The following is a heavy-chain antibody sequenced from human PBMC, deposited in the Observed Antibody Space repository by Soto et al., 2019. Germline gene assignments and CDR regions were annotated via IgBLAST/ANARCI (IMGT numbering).Heavy chain of an antibody. Sequence: QVQLVESGGGLVKPGGSLRLSCAASGFTFSDYYMSWIRQAPGKGLEWVSYISSSSSYTNYADSVKGRFTISRDNAKNSLYLQMNSLRAEDTAVYYCASSLDYGDYALFDYWGQGTLVTVSS. CDR2: ISSSSSYT. CDR3: ASSLDYGDYALFDY. D-gene: IGHD4-17*01. CDR1: GFTFSDYY. V-gene: IGHV3-11*05. J-gene: IGHJ4*02.